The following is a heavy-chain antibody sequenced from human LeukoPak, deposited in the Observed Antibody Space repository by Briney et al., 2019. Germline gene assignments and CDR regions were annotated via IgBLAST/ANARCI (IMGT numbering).Heavy chain of an antibody. CDR2: ISSSGNTI. J-gene: IGHJ4*02. Sequence: PGGSLRLSCAASGFTFSSYEMNWVRQAPGKGLEWVSYISSSGNTIYYADSVKGRFTISRDNAKTSLYLQMNSLRAEDTAVYYCARLVSFDYWGQGTLVTVSS. CDR1: GFTFSSYE. CDR3: ARLVSFDY. V-gene: IGHV3-48*03. D-gene: IGHD2-21*01.